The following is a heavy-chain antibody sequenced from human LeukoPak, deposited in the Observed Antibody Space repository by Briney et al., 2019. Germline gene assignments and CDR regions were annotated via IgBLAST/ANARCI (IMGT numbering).Heavy chain of an antibody. Sequence: ASVKVSCKASGDTFTIYQMHWVRQAPGQGLEWMGIINPSGGSTSYAEKFQGRVTMTRDTSITTAYMELTRLTSDDTAVYSCATIEGGAGTDWGQGTLVTVSS. J-gene: IGHJ4*02. D-gene: IGHD6-19*01. V-gene: IGHV1-46*01. CDR1: GDTFTIYQ. CDR2: INPSGGST. CDR3: ATIEGGAGTD.